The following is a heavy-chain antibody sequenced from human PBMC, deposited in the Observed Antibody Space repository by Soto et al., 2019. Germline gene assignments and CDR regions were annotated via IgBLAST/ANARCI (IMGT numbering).Heavy chain of an antibody. CDR3: AKSYDSSGYYFDY. V-gene: IGHV3-23*01. Sequence: GGALRLSCAASGFTFSSYAMSWVRQAPGKGLEWVSAISGSGGSTYYADSVKGRFTISRDNSKNTLYLQMNSLRAEDTAVYYCAKSYDSSGYYFDYWGQGTLVTVSS. CDR2: ISGSGGST. J-gene: IGHJ4*02. D-gene: IGHD3-22*01. CDR1: GFTFSSYA.